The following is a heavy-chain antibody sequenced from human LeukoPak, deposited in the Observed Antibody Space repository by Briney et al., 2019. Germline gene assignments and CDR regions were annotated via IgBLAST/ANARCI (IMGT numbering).Heavy chain of an antibody. CDR3: ARSHNRITMVRGVPFDY. J-gene: IGHJ4*02. CDR1: GGSISSYY. D-gene: IGHD3-10*01. CDR2: IYYSGST. Sequence: ASETLSLTCTVSGGSISSYYWSWIRQPPGKGLEWIGYIYYSGSTNYNPSLKSRVTISVDTSKNQFSLKLSSVTAADTAVYYCARSHNRITMVRGVPFDYWGQGTLVTVSS. V-gene: IGHV4-59*12.